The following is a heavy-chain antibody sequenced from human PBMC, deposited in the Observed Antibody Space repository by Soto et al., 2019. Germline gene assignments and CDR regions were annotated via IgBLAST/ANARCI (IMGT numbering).Heavy chain of an antibody. D-gene: IGHD5-18*01. Sequence: SETLSLTCTVSGGSIRRYYCSWIRQPPGKGLEWIGYIYYDGTTNYSPSLKSRVTISVDTSNNQFSLRLSSVTAADTAVYYCARAGYSYGFGYYYDHWGQGTLVTVSS. J-gene: IGHJ4*02. V-gene: IGHV4-59*01. CDR2: IYYDGTT. CDR3: ARAGYSYGFGYYYDH. CDR1: GGSIRRYY.